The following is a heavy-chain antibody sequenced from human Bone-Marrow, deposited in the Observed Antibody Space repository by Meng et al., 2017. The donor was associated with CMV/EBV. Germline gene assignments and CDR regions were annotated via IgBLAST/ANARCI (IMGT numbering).Heavy chain of an antibody. V-gene: IGHV1-18*01. CDR1: GYTFTSYG. D-gene: IGHD6-6*01. CDR3: AIDRRMIAARPRDYSYGMDV. Sequence: ASVKVSCKASGYTFTSYGISWVRQAPGQGLEWMGWISPYNGNTNYAQKVQGRVTMTTDTSTRTAYMELRSLRSDDTAVYFCAIDRRMIAARPRDYSYGMDVWGQGTTVTVFS. CDR2: ISPYNGNT. J-gene: IGHJ6*02.